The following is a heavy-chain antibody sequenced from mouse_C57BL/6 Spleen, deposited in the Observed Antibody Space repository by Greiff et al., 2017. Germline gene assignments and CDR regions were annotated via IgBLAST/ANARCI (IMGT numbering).Heavy chain of an antibody. CDR3: ARGTSNCFDY. D-gene: IGHD2-5*01. J-gene: IGHJ2*01. V-gene: IGHV3-6*01. CDR1: GYSITSGYY. CDR2: ISYDGSN. Sequence: EVQLQESGPGLVKPSQSLSLTCSVTGYSITSGYYWNWIRQFPGNKLEWMGYISYDGSNNYNPSLKNRISITRDTSKNQFFLKLNSVTTEDTATYYCARGTSNCFDYWGQGTTLTVSS.